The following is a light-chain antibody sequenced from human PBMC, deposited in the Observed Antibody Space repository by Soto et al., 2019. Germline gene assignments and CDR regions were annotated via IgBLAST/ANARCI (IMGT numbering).Light chain of an antibody. V-gene: IGLV4-69*01. CDR1: SGHSSYA. J-gene: IGLJ2*01. CDR3: QTWGTGIVV. CDR2: LNSDGSH. Sequence: QPLLTQSPSASASLGASVKLTCTLSSGHSSYAIAWHQQQPEKGPRYLMKLNSDGSHSKGDDIPDRFSGSSSGAERYLTISSLQSEDEADYYCQTWGTGIVVFGGGTKLTVL.